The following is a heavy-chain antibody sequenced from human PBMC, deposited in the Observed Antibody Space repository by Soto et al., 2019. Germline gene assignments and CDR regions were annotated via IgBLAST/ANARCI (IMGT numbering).Heavy chain of an antibody. CDR2: ISYDGSNK. CDR3: AALVSAAARLTYYYGMDV. V-gene: IGHV3-30-3*01. D-gene: IGHD6-6*01. CDR1: GFTFSSYA. Sequence: QVQLVESGGGVVQPGRSLRLSCAASGFTFSSYAMHWVRQAPGKGLEWVAVISYDGSNKYYADSVKGRFTISRDNSKNTLYLQMNSLRAEDTAVYYCAALVSAAARLTYYYGMDVW. J-gene: IGHJ6*01.